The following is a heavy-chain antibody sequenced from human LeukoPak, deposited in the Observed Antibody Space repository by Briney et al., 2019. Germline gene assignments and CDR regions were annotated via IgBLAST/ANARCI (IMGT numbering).Heavy chain of an antibody. CDR1: GGSFSGYY. V-gene: IGHV4-34*01. Sequence: KPSETLSLTCAVYGGSFSGYYWTWIRQPPGKGLDWIGEINHSGSTNYNPSLKSRVTISVDTSKNQFSLKLSSVTAADTAVYYCARGHIVVVPAATYYFDYWGQGTLVTVSS. D-gene: IGHD2-2*01. CDR3: ARGHIVVVPAATYYFDY. J-gene: IGHJ4*02. CDR2: INHSGST.